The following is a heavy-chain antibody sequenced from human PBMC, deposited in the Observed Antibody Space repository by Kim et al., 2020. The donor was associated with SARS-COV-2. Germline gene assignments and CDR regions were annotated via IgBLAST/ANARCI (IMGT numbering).Heavy chain of an antibody. CDR1: GFTFSSYG. J-gene: IGHJ4*02. CDR2: ISYDGSNK. V-gene: IGHV3-30*18. CDR3: AKVWDYYFDY. Sequence: GGSLRLSCAASGFTFSSYGMHWVRQAPGKGLEWVAVISYDGSNKYYVDSVKGRFTISRDNSKNTLYLQMNSLRAEDTAVYYCAKVWDYYFDYWGQGTLVT. D-gene: IGHD3-16*01.